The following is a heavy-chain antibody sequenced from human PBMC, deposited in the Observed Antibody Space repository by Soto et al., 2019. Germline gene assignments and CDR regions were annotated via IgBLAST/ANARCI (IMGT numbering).Heavy chain of an antibody. J-gene: IGHJ4*02. V-gene: IGHV1-46*03. CDR3: SRDLLRRDYDFWSGYYLPEI. CDR1: GYTFTSYN. D-gene: IGHD3-3*01. Sequence: QVQLVQSGAEVKKPGASVKVSCKASGYTFTSYNMHWVRQAPGHGLEWMGTINPSGGSTSYAQKFQARVTMTRVTSTSKVYMELSSLRSEDTAVYYCSRDLLRRDYDFWSGYYLPEIWGQGTLVTVSS. CDR2: INPSGGST.